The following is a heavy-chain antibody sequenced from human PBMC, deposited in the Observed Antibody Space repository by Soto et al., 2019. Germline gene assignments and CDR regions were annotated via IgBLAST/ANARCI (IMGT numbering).Heavy chain of an antibody. CDR2: IYRSGDT. V-gene: IGHV3-66*01. J-gene: IGHJ6*02. CDR1: GFTVSDNY. Sequence: DVQLVESGGDLVQPGGSLRLSCAASGFTVSDNYMNWVRQAPGKGLEWVSTIYRSGDTIYADSVKGRFTISRDNAKHTLYLQMNSLRAEDTAVYYCTRKHSMDVWGQGTTITVSS. CDR3: TRKHSMDV.